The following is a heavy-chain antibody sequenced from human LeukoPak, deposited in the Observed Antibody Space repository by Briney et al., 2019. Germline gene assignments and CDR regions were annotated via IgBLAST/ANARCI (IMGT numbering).Heavy chain of an antibody. CDR2: ISYDGSNK. CDR3: AKDRGIQLWYRTSAFDY. D-gene: IGHD5-18*01. J-gene: IGHJ4*02. Sequence: GGSLRLSCAASGFTFSSYGMHWVRQAPGKGLEWVAVISYDGSNKYYADSVKGRFTISRDNSKNTLYLQMNSLRAEDTAVYYCAKDRGIQLWYRTSAFDYWGQGTLVTVSS. V-gene: IGHV3-30*18. CDR1: GFTFSSYG.